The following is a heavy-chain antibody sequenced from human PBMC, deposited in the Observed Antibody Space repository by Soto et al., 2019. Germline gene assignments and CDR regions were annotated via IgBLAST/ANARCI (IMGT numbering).Heavy chain of an antibody. J-gene: IGHJ6*02. V-gene: IGHV4-39*01. Sequence: SETLSLTCTVSGGSISSSSYYWSWIRQPPGKGLEWIGSIYYSGSTYYNPSLKSRVTISVDTSKNQFSLKLSSVTAADTAVYYCARQGSTRFYYYYYGMDVWGQGTTVTVSS. CDR3: ARQGSTRFYYYYYGMDV. CDR1: GGSISSSSYY. D-gene: IGHD2-2*01. CDR2: IYYSGST.